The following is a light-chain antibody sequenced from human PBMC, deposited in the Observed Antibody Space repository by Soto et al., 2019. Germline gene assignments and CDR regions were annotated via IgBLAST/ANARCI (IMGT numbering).Light chain of an antibody. J-gene: IGKJ2*01. V-gene: IGKV3-20*01. Sequence: EIVLPQSPGTLSLSPGERATLSCRASQSVSSSYLAWYQQKPGQAPRLLIYGASSRATGIPDRFSGSGSGTDFTLTISRLEPEDCAVYYCQQYGSSHTYTFGQGTKLEIK. CDR2: GAS. CDR1: QSVSSSY. CDR3: QQYGSSHTYT.